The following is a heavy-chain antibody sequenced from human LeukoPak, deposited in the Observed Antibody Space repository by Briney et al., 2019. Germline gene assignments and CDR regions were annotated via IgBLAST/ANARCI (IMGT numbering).Heavy chain of an antibody. J-gene: IGHJ5*02. Sequence: GASVKVSCKASGYTFTGYYMHWVRQAPGQGLEWMGWINPNSGGTNYAQKFQGRVTMTRDTSISTAYLELSRLRSDGTAVYYCARDGGNIVVVPAAMEGYWFDPWGQGTLVTLSS. CDR1: GYTFTGYY. CDR2: INPNSGGT. D-gene: IGHD2-2*01. V-gene: IGHV1-2*02. CDR3: ARDGGNIVVVPAAMEGYWFDP.